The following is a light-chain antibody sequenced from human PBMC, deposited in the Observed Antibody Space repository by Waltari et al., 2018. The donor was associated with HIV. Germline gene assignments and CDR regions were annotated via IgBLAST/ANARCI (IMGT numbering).Light chain of an antibody. J-gene: IGLJ2*01. V-gene: IGLV2-14*01. CDR2: GVN. CDR3: SSYTNSDILL. Sequence: QSALTQPASVSGSPGQSITISCTGANPDIGLYNLFSLYRQHPDKAPQLVIYGVNTRPSGVSDRFSGSKSGNTASLTISSLQAEDEADYYCSSYTNSDILLFGGGTKLTVL. CDR1: NPDIGLYNL.